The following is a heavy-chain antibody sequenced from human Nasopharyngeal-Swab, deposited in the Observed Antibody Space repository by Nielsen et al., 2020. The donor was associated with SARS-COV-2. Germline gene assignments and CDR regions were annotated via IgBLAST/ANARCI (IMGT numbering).Heavy chain of an antibody. Sequence: SETLSLTCAVYGGSFSGYYWSWIRQPPGKGLEWIGEINHSGSTNYNPSLKSRITISVDTSKNQFSLKLSSVTAADTAVYYCARRRRYAVGWFDPWGQGTLVTVSS. CDR1: GGSFSGYY. D-gene: IGHD5-12*01. V-gene: IGHV4-34*01. CDR3: ARRRRYAVGWFDP. CDR2: INHSGST. J-gene: IGHJ5*02.